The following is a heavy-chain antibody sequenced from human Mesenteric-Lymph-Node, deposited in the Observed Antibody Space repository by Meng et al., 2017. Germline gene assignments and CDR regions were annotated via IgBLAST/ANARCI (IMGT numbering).Heavy chain of an antibody. CDR1: GGSFSGYY. CDR2: INHSGST. CDR3: ASSSSGWYSAADY. D-gene: IGHD6-19*01. J-gene: IGHJ4*02. V-gene: IGHV4-34*01. Sequence: GSLRLSCAVYGGSFSGYYWSWIRQPPGKGLEWIGEINHSGSTNYNPSLKSRVTISVDTSKNQFSLKLSSVTAADTAVYYCASSSSGWYSAADYCGQ.